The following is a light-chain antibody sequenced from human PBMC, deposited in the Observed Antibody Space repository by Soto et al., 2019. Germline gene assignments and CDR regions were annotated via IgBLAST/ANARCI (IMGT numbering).Light chain of an antibody. J-gene: IGLJ3*02. CDR3: ATWDSSLSAGV. Sequence: QSVLTQPPSLSAAPGQKVSISCSGSSSNIGKNYVSWYQQFPGTAPKLLIYDNDKRPSGIPDRFSGSKSGTSATLGITGLQTGDEADYYCATWDSSLSAGVFGGGTQLTVL. V-gene: IGLV1-51*01. CDR1: SSNIGKNY. CDR2: DND.